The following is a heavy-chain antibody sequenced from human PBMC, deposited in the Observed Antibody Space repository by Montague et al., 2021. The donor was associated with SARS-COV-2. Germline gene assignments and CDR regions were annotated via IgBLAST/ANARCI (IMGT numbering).Heavy chain of an antibody. J-gene: IGHJ6*02. V-gene: IGHV4-39*02. CDR1: GVSITTTGHS. D-gene: IGHD2-2*01. CDR3: ARVDPQRYYGMDV. Sequence: SETLSLTCTVSGVSITTTGHSWGWVRQTPGKGLEWIGTFYYTEGTSYNPSLRSRVTMSVDTSKNHFSLKLNSVTAADTAVYYCARVDPQRYYGMDVWGQGTTVTVSS. CDR2: FYYTEGT.